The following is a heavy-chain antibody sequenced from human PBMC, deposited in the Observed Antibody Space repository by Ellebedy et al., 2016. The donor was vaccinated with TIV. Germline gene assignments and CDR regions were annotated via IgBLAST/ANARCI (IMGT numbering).Heavy chain of an antibody. CDR2: IDYSGNT. Sequence: PSETLSLTCTVSGGSISSYFWSWIRQPPGKGLEWIGYIDYSGNTNYNPTLQSRVTLSVDTSKNPFSLKLSSVTAADTAVYFCARHDPRYYESSGFYYGGWFDPWGQGSLVTVSS. CDR1: GGSISSYF. V-gene: IGHV4-59*08. J-gene: IGHJ5*02. CDR3: ARHDPRYYESSGFYYGGWFDP. D-gene: IGHD3-22*01.